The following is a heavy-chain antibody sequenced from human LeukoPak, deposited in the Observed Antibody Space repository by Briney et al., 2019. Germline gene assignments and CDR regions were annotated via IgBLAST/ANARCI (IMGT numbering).Heavy chain of an antibody. CDR2: IYSSGST. V-gene: IGHV4-4*07. J-gene: IGHJ6*03. CDR1: GGSISSYY. CDR3: ARAGYYYYYMDV. Sequence: AETLSLTCTVSGGSISSYYWSWIRQPAGKGLEWIGRIYSSGSTNYNPSLKSRVTISLETSKNQFSLKLTSETAADTAVYYCARAGYYYYYMDVWGKGTTVTVSS.